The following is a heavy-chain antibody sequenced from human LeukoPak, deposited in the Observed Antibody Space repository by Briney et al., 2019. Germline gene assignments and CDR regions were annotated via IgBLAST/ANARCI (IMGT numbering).Heavy chain of an antibody. CDR1: GYTFTGYY. CDR3: ARDPSIAAAADYYYYGMDV. D-gene: IGHD6-13*01. J-gene: IGHJ6*02. Sequence: GASVKVSCKASGYTFTGYYMHWVRQAPGQGLEWMGWINPNSGGTNYAQKFQGRVTMTRDTSISTAYMELSRLRSDDTAVYYCARDPSIAAAADYYYYGMDVWGQGTTVTVSS. CDR2: INPNSGGT. V-gene: IGHV1-2*02.